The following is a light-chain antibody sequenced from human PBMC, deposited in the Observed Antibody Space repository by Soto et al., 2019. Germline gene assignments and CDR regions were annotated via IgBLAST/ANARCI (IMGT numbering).Light chain of an antibody. CDR1: QSISAY. V-gene: IGKV1-39*01. Sequence: EIQITQSPSSMSAYLAHRVPITCPSIQSISAYLNWYQQKPGKAPKLLIYAASSLQSGVPSRFSGSGSGTDFTLTISSLQPEDFATYYCQESYSTPSVTFGTGTKVDIK. CDR3: QESYSTPSVT. CDR2: AAS. J-gene: IGKJ3*01.